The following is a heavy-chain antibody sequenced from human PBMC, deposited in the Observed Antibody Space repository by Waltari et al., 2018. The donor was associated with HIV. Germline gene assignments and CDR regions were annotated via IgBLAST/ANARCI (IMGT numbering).Heavy chain of an antibody. D-gene: IGHD2-21*02. CDR2: ISDDSSFI. Sequence: ESGGGRAKPGGTLKLSCSGSGFTFKTYSVSWIGQTPGRGLEWISSISDDSSFIYYADSVKGRFTVSRDNVRNSVFLQINDVRAEDTAKYFCGAFLCAEDCRDGFDVWGQGTMVTVSS. V-gene: IGHV3-21*06. CDR1: GFTFKTYS. J-gene: IGHJ3*01. CDR3: GAFLCAEDCRDGFDV.